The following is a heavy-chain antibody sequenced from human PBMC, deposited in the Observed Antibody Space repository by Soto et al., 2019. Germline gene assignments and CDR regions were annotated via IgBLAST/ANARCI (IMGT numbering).Heavy chain of an antibody. D-gene: IGHD2-21*01. CDR2: ITSKSSYI. CDR1: GFSFRNYG. CDR3: ARVDRFRCPNDH. J-gene: IGHJ1*01. Sequence: PGGSLRLSCAASGFSFRNYGMIWVRQAPGKGLEWVSFITSKSSYIYYEDSLRGRFTISRDNAKNSLYLQMNSLRADDTAVYYCARVDRFRCPNDHWGQGTLVTVSS. V-gene: IGHV3-21*01.